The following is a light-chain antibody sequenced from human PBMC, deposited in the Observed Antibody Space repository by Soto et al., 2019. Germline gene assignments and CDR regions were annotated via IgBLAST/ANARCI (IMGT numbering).Light chain of an antibody. Sequence: QSVLSHSASVAWSPGQSITRSCTGTSSDVVSDNLVSWYQQHPGKSPKLMIYEGSKRPSGVSNRFSGSKSGNTASLTISALQAEDEADYYCCSYAYVFGTGTKVTVL. CDR1: SSDVVSDNL. CDR3: CSYAYV. CDR2: EGS. J-gene: IGLJ1*01. V-gene: IGLV2-23*01.